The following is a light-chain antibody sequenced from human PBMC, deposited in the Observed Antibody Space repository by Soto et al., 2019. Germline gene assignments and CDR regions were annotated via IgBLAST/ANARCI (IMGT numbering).Light chain of an antibody. CDR2: GNT. CDR3: QSYDRSLTTFWV. V-gene: IGLV1-40*01. Sequence: QSVLTQPPSVSGAPGQRVTISCTGSSSNIGAGYDVHWYQQLPGTAPKLLIFGNTNRPSGVPDRFSGSQSDTSASLAITGLQPEDEADYYCQSYDRSLTTFWVFGGGTKLTVL. J-gene: IGLJ3*02. CDR1: SSNIGAGYD.